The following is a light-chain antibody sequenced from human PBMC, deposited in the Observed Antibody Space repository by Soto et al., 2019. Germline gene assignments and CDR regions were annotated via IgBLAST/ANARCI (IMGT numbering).Light chain of an antibody. CDR2: GAS. CDR3: QQYNNWPRT. V-gene: IGKV3-15*01. CDR1: QSVSSN. J-gene: IGKJ5*01. Sequence: EIVMTQSPATLSVSPGERATLSCRASQSVSSNLAWYQQKPGQAPRLLIYGASTRATGIPARFSGSGSGTEFTLTISSLQSEDFAVYKCQQYNNWPRTFGQGTRLEIK.